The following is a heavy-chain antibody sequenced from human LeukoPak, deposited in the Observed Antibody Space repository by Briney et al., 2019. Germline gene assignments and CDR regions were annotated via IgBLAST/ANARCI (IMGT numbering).Heavy chain of an antibody. V-gene: IGHV3-33*01. Sequence: GGSLRLSCAASGSTFSSYGMHWVRQAPGKGLEWVAVIWYDGSNRYYADSVKGRFTISRDNSKNTLYLQMNSLRAEDTAVYYCARDYYDRTFDYWGQGTLVTVSS. D-gene: IGHD3-22*01. CDR3: ARDYYDRTFDY. CDR2: IWYDGSNR. J-gene: IGHJ4*02. CDR1: GSTFSSYG.